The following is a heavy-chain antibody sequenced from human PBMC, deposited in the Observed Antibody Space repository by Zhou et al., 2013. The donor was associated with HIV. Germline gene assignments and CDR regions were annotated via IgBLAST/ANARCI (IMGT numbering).Heavy chain of an antibody. CDR1: GYAFTSYY. D-gene: IGHD3-10*01. Sequence: QVQLVQSESEVKKPGASVKVSCKTSGYAFTSYYIHWIRQAPGQGPEVMGIINPRSGSVNYVEKFQAKVIMTRDTSTTTVYLFVSGLTSEDTAVYYCARESNASGKGRSVDIWGQGTRLIVSS. V-gene: IGHV1-46*01. CDR3: ARESNASGKGRSVDI. J-gene: IGHJ4*02. CDR2: INPRSGSV.